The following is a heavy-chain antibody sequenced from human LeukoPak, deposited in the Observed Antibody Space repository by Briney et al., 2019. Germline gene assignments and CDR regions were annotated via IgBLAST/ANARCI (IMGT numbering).Heavy chain of an antibody. V-gene: IGHV3-74*01. J-gene: IGHJ6*03. Sequence: GGSLRLSCAASGFTFSSYWMHWVRQAPGKGLVWVSRINSDGRSTSYADSVKGRCTISRDNAKNTLYLQMNSLRAEDTAVYYCARDPRDYYDSSGYYYYYYYMDVWGKGTTVTVSS. CDR1: GFTFSSYW. CDR3: ARDPRDYYDSSGYYYYYYYMDV. D-gene: IGHD3-22*01. CDR2: INSDGRST.